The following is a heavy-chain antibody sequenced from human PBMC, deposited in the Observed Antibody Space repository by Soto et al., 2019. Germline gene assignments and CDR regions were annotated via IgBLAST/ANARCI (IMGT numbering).Heavy chain of an antibody. J-gene: IGHJ5*02. V-gene: IGHV3-23*01. Sequence: GGPLGHSWTASGFTFSSSAISWVRQAQGKGLEWVSATTASGYTADYADSVKGRFTISRDNSKNTLYLQMNSLSAEDTATYYCAKDLRFGRLNADCPDPWGQGTLVTGSS. CDR1: GFTFSSSA. CDR2: TTASGYTA. CDR3: AKDLRFGRLNADCPDP. D-gene: IGHD2-21*02.